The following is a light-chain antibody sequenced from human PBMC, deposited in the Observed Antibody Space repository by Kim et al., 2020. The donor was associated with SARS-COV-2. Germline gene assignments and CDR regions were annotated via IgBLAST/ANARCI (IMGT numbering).Light chain of an antibody. V-gene: IGKV1-33*01. CDR3: QQYDNPLT. Sequence: SAYVGDRVTLTCQASQDISNYLDWYQQKPGKAPKLLIYDASNLETGVPSRFSGSGSGTDFTFTISSLQPEDIATYYCQQYDNPLTFGGGTKVDIK. CDR2: DAS. CDR1: QDISNY. J-gene: IGKJ4*01.